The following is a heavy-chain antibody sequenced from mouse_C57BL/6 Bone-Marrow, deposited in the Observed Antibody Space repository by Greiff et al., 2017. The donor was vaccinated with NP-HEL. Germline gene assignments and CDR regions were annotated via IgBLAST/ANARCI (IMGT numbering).Heavy chain of an antibody. D-gene: IGHD1-1*01. CDR3: ARDYYGSSPWFAY. J-gene: IGHJ3*01. Sequence: QVQLQQPGAELVKPGASVKMSCKASGYTFTSYWITWVKQRPGQGLEWIGDIYPGSSSTNYNEKFKSKATLTVDTSSSTAYMQLSSLTSEDSAVYYCARDYYGSSPWFAYWGQGTLVTVSA. CDR1: GYTFTSYW. V-gene: IGHV1-55*01. CDR2: IYPGSSST.